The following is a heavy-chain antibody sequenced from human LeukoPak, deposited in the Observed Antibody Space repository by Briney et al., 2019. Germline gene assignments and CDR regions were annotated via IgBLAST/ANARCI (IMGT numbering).Heavy chain of an antibody. Sequence: WASVKDSCKASGGTFSSYAISWVRQAPGQGLEWMGRIIPILGIANYAQKFQGRVTITADKSTSTAYMELSSLRSDDTAVYYCARAYSSGWYALHLSGYWGQGTLVTVSS. CDR3: ARAYSSGWYALHLSGY. V-gene: IGHV1-69*04. D-gene: IGHD6-19*01. J-gene: IGHJ4*02. CDR2: IIPILGIA. CDR1: GGTFSSYA.